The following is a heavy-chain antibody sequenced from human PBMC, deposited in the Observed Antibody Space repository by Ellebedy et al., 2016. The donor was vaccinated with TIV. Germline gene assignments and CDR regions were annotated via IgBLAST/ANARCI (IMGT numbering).Heavy chain of an antibody. Sequence: GESLKISCAASGFTFSDYYMSWIRQAPGKGLEWVSYISSSGSTIYYADSVKGRFTISRDNAKNSLYLQMNSLRAEDTAVYYCARDRVVVTADYWYFDLWGRGTLVTVSS. D-gene: IGHD2-21*02. CDR3: ARDRVVVTADYWYFDL. J-gene: IGHJ2*01. V-gene: IGHV3-11*01. CDR1: GFTFSDYY. CDR2: ISSSGSTI.